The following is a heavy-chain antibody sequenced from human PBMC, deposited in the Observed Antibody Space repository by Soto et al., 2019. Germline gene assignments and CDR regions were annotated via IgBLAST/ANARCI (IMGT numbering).Heavy chain of an antibody. V-gene: IGHV5-51*01. CDR1: GYRFTAYS. Sequence: GASLKISCEGSGYRFTAYSVAWVRQRPGRGLEFMGIFNPSDSAPTYSPSFQGQVTISLDRSTNTAFLQWTSLKASDSAFYYCARQTGTRGWYQIDHCGQRTQVTVSS. D-gene: IGHD6-19*01. CDR2: FNPSDSAP. J-gene: IGHJ4*02. CDR3: ARQTGTRGWYQIDH.